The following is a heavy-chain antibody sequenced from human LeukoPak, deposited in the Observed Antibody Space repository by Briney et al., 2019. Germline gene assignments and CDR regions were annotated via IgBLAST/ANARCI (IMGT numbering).Heavy chain of an antibody. CDR2: INHSGST. D-gene: IGHD4-17*01. J-gene: IGHJ4*02. V-gene: IGHV4-34*01. CDR3: ARVRSDYVVFDY. CDR1: GGSFSGYY. Sequence: PSETLSLTCAVYGGSFSGYYWSWIRQPPGKGLEWIGEINHSGSTNYNPSLKSRVTISVDTSKNQFSLKLSSVTAADTAVYYCARVRSDYVVFDYWGQGTLVTVSS.